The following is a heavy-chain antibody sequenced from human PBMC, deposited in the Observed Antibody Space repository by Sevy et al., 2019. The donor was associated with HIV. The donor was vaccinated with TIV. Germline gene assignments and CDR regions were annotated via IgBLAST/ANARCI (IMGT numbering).Heavy chain of an antibody. J-gene: IGHJ5*02. Sequence: GGSRRLSCAASGFTFSSYAMHWVRQAPGKGLEWVAAVSYDEKYKYYVDSVKGRFTISRDNSKNMLFLQMSSLRPEDTALYYCARSNNIEVVPTAWGQGTRVTVSS. CDR2: VSYDEKYK. CDR1: GFTFSSYA. D-gene: IGHD2-2*01. CDR3: ARSNNIEVVPTA. V-gene: IGHV3-30*04.